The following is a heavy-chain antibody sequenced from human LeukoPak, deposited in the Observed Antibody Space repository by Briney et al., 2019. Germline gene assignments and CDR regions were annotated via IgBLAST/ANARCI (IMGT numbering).Heavy chain of an antibody. Sequence: SVKVSCKASGGTFSSYAISWVRQAPGQGLEGMGGHIPIFGTANYAHKFQGRVTITTDESPSTAYMELSSLRSEDTAVYYCARDGNYGGNDRGTDAFDIWGPGTMGTVSS. J-gene: IGHJ3*02. CDR2: HIPIFGTA. CDR1: GGTFSSYA. D-gene: IGHD4-23*01. V-gene: IGHV1-69*05. CDR3: ARDGNYGGNDRGTDAFDI.